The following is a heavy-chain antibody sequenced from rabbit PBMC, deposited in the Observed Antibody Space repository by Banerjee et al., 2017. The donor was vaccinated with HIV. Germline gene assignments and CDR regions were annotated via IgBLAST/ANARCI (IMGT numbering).Heavy chain of an antibody. Sequence: QSLEESGGDLVKPGASLTLTCTASGFSFSSNYYMCWVRQAPGKGLEWIGIIYAGKGSTDYASWVNGRFTISRDNAQNTVFLQMTSLTAADTATYFCASGGSSVWTYYFNLWGQGTLVTVS. CDR1: GFSFSSNYY. V-gene: IGHV1S40*01. J-gene: IGHJ4*01. CDR3: ASGGSSVWTYYFNL. CDR2: IYAGKGST. D-gene: IGHD8-1*01.